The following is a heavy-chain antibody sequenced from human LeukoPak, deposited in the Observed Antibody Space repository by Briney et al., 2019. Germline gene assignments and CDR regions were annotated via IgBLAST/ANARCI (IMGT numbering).Heavy chain of an antibody. D-gene: IGHD1-26*01. Sequence: GASVKVSCKTSGCTFADYFIHWVRQAPGQGLEWMGRINANSGGTGYQQKFQGRVTMTRDTSISTAYVEVNWLISDDTAIYYCARDVSSTPNWEFDYWGQGTLVTVSS. V-gene: IGHV1-2*06. CDR2: INANSGGT. CDR3: ARDVSSTPNWEFDY. J-gene: IGHJ4*02. CDR1: GCTFADYF.